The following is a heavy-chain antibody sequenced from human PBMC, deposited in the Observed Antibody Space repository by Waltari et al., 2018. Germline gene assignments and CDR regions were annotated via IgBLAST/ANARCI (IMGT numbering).Heavy chain of an antibody. J-gene: IGHJ6*02. Sequence: EVQLVESGGGLVQPGGSLRLSCAASGFTFSSYWMSWVRQAPGKGLEWLANIKQDGSEKSYEESVKGRVTTSRDNAKNSLYLQMNILRAEDTGVYYCARASPEGYYYGMDVWGQGTTVTVSS. CDR1: GFTFSSYW. V-gene: IGHV3-7*04. CDR3: ARASPEGYYYGMDV. CDR2: IKQDGSEK.